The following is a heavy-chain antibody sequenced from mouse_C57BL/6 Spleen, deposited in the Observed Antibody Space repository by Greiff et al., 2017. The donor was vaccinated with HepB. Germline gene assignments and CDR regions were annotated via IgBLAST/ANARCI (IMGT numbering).Heavy chain of an antibody. Sequence: VKLVESGPGLVAPSQSLSITCTVSGFSLTSYGVHWVRQPPGKGLEWLVVIWSDGSTTYNSALKSRLSISKDNSKSQVFLKMNSLQTDDTAMYYCARHEDYSNYWFAYWGQGTLVTVSA. CDR3: ARHEDYSNYWFAY. CDR2: IWSDGST. D-gene: IGHD2-5*01. CDR1: GFSLTSYG. V-gene: IGHV2-6-1*01. J-gene: IGHJ3*01.